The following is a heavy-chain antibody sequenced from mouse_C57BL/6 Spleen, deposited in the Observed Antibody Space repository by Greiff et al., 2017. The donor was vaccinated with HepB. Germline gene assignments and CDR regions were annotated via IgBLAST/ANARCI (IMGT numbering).Heavy chain of an antibody. V-gene: IGHV1-82*01. CDR2: IYPGDGDT. CDR3: ARWAYYYGSSYDWYFDV. CDR1: GYAFSSSW. D-gene: IGHD1-1*01. Sequence: VQLQQSGPELVKPGASVKISCKASGYAFSSSWMNWVKQRPGKGLEWIGRIYPGDGDTNYNGKFKGKATLTADKSSSTAYMQLSSLTSEDSAVYFCARWAYYYGSSYDWYFDVWGTGTTVTVSS. J-gene: IGHJ1*03.